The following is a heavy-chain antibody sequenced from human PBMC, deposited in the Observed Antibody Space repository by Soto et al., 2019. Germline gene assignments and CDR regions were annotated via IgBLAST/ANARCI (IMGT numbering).Heavy chain of an antibody. CDR1: GGSISSGGYY. CDR2: VYYSGST. J-gene: IGHJ5*02. D-gene: IGHD4-17*01. Sequence: SXTLSLACTVSGGSISSGGYYWSWIRQHPGKGLEWIGYVYYSGSTYYNPSLKSRVTMSVDTSKNQFSLKLSYVTAADTAVYYCARGFYTVTNWFDPWGQGTLVTVSS. CDR3: ARGFYTVTNWFDP. V-gene: IGHV4-31*03.